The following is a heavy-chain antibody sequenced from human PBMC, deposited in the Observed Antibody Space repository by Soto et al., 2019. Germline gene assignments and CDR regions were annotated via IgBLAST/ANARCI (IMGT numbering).Heavy chain of an antibody. D-gene: IGHD5-18*01. CDR2: IYHSGST. Sequence: QLQLQESGSGLVKPSQTLSLTCAVSGGSISSGGYSWSWIRQPPGKGLEWIGYIYHSGSTYYNPSRKSRVTISVDRSKNQFSLKLSSVTAADTAVYYCARVGDSFDQAFDIWGQGTMVTVSS. V-gene: IGHV4-30-2*01. J-gene: IGHJ3*02. CDR3: ARVGDSFDQAFDI. CDR1: GGSISSGGYS.